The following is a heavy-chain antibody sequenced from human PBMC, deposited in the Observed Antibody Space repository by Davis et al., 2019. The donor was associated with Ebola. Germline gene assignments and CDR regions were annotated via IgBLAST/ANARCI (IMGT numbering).Heavy chain of an antibody. J-gene: IGHJ6*02. D-gene: IGHD1-26*01. Sequence: PGGSLRLSCAASGFTFSSYWMHWVRQAPGKGLVWVSRINSDGSSTSYADSVKGRFTISRDNAKNTLYLQMNSLRAEDTAVYYCARKMGGSYLYYGMDVWGQGTTVTVSS. V-gene: IGHV3-74*01. CDR3: ARKMGGSYLYYGMDV. CDR1: GFTFSSYW. CDR2: INSDGSST.